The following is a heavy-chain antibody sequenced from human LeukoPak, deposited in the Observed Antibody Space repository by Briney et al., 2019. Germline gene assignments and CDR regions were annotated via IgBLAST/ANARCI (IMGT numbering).Heavy chain of an antibody. CDR2: INHSENT. V-gene: IGHV4-34*01. CDR3: ARFPLYSGFDY. Sequence: PSETLSLTCAVYGGSFSGYYWSWIRQPLGKGLEWIGEINHSENTDYNPSLKSRVTISVDTSKNQLSLKLSSVTAADTAVYYCARFPLYSGFDYWGQGTLVTVSS. CDR1: GGSFSGYY. D-gene: IGHD4-11*01. J-gene: IGHJ4*02.